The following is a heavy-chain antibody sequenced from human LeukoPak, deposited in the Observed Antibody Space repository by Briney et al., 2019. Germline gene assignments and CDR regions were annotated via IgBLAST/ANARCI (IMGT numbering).Heavy chain of an antibody. D-gene: IGHD3-10*01. V-gene: IGHV1-18*04. CDR1: GYTFTGYY. CDR3: ARGLWFGEYNY. J-gene: IGHJ4*02. Sequence: ASVKVSCKASGYTFTGYYMHWVRQAPGQGLEWMGWISAYNGNRNYAQKLQGRVTMTTDTSTSTAYMELRSLRSDDTAVYYCARGLWFGEYNYWGQGTLVTVSS. CDR2: ISAYNGNR.